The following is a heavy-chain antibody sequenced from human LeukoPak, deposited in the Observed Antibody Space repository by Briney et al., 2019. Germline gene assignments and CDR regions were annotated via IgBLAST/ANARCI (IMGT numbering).Heavy chain of an antibody. CDR2: IIPILGIA. CDR1: GYTFTSYY. J-gene: IGHJ6*02. CDR3: ARVWPEYYYYGMDV. V-gene: IGHV1-69*04. Sequence: SVKVSCKASGYTFTSYYMHWVRQAPGQGLEWMGRIIPILGIANYAQKFQGRVTITADKSTSTAYMELSSLRSEDTAVYYCARVWPEYYYYGMDVWGQGTTVTVSS.